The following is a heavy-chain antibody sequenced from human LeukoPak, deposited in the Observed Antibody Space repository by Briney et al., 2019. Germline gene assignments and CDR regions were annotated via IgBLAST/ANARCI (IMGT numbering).Heavy chain of an antibody. CDR3: ARDPGIAAAGTGWFDP. Sequence: GGSLRLSCAASGFTFSSYWMSWVRQAPGKGLEWVANTKQDGSEKYYVDSVKGRFTISRDNAKNSLYLQMNSLRAEDTAVYYCARDPGIAAAGTGWFDPWGQGTLVTVSS. V-gene: IGHV3-7*01. D-gene: IGHD6-13*01. J-gene: IGHJ5*02. CDR2: TKQDGSEK. CDR1: GFTFSSYW.